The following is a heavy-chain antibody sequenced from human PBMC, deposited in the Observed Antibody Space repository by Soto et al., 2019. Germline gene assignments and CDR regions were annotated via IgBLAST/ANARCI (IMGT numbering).Heavy chain of an antibody. V-gene: IGHV3-48*03. D-gene: IGHD6-13*01. CDR3: ARRYRGSYGLSLDI. J-gene: IGHJ3*02. CDR2: ISSSGSTI. Sequence: PGGSLRLSCAASGFTFSSYEMNWVRQAPGKGLEWVSYISSSGSTIYYADSVKGRFTISRDNAKNSLYLQMNSLRAEDTAVYYCARRYRGSYGLSLDIWGQGTMVTVSS. CDR1: GFTFSSYE.